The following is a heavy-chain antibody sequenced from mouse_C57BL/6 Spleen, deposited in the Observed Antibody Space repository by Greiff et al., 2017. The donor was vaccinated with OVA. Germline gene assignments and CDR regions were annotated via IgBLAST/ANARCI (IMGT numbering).Heavy chain of an antibody. Sequence: QVQLKESGAELVKPGASVKISCKASGYAFSSYWMNWVKQRPGKGLEWIGQIYPGDGDTNYNGKFKGKATLTADKSSSTAYMQLSSLTSEDSAVYFCARGITTVYYFDYWGQGTTLTVSS. J-gene: IGHJ2*01. D-gene: IGHD1-1*01. CDR3: ARGITTVYYFDY. V-gene: IGHV1-80*01. CDR1: GYAFSSYW. CDR2: IYPGDGDT.